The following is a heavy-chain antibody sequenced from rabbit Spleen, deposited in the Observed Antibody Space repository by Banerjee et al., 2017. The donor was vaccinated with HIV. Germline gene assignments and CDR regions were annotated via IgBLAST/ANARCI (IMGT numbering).Heavy chain of an antibody. Sequence: QSLEESGGDLVKPGASLTLTCTASGFSFSSNYYMCWVRQAPGKGLEWIACIGAGSSGGTYYASWAKGRFTISKTSSTTVTLQMTSLTAADTATYFCGRDLTGSSYLWGQGTLVTVS. CDR2: IGAGSSGGT. V-gene: IGHV1S40*01. CDR3: GRDLTGSSYL. D-gene: IGHD8-1*01. CDR1: GFSFSSNYY. J-gene: IGHJ3*01.